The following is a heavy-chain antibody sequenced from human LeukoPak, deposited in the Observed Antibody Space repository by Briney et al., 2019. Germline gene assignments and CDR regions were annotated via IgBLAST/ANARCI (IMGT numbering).Heavy chain of an antibody. CDR3: ARHDSSTWYAGDC. Sequence: SETLSLTCTVSGGSISRYYWSWIRRPPGKGLEWIGYIYYSGSTNYNPSLKSRVTMSVDTSKNQFSLKLSSVTAADTAVYYCARHDSSTWYAGDCWGQGTLVTVSS. D-gene: IGHD6-13*01. J-gene: IGHJ4*02. CDR1: GGSISRYY. V-gene: IGHV4-59*08. CDR2: IYYSGST.